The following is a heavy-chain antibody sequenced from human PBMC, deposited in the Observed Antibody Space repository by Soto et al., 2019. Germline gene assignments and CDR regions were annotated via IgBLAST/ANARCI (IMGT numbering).Heavy chain of an antibody. CDR1: GGSFSGYY. J-gene: IGHJ5*02. D-gene: IGHD3-10*01. V-gene: IGHV4-34*01. Sequence: SETLSLTCAVYGGSFSGYYRTWIRQSPGKGLEWIGEISHSGSTNYNPALKSRVTISVDTSKNQFSLMLSCATAADTAVYYCTRDPLGTKVRGYCPWGQGTLVTVSS. CDR2: ISHSGST. CDR3: TRDPLGTKVRGYCP.